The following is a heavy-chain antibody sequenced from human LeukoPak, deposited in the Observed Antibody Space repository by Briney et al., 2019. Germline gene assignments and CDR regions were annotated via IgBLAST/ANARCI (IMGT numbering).Heavy chain of an antibody. CDR3: ARVSRIGIGRLAPSDYMDV. Sequence: ASVKVSCKASGYTFTSYGINWVRQATGQGLEWMGWMYPNSGETGSAPKFQGRLTMTRDTSINTAYLDLSTLTFEDTAVYFCARVSRIGIGRLAPSDYMDVWGEGTSVTISS. CDR2: MYPNSGET. J-gene: IGHJ6*03. V-gene: IGHV1-8*02. D-gene: IGHD2-21*01. CDR1: GYTFTSYG.